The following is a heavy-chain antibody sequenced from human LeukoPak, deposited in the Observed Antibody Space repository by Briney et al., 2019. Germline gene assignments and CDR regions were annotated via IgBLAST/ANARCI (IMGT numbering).Heavy chain of an antibody. V-gene: IGHV3-64D*06. J-gene: IGHJ4*02. CDR3: VKDSSSGSYFDY. D-gene: IGHD3-10*01. CDR1: VFTFSMYA. CDR2: ISSNGGST. Sequence: GGSLRLSCSASVFTFSMYAMHWVRQAPGKGLEYVSAISSNGGSTYYADSVKGRFTISRDNSRNTLHLQMSSLRVEDTAVYYCVKDSSSGSYFDYWGQGTLVTVSS.